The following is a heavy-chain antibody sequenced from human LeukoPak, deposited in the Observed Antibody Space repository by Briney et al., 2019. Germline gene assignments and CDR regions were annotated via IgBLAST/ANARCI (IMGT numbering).Heavy chain of an antibody. Sequence: ASVKVSCKASGYTFISYDINCVRQATGQGLEWMGWMNPNSGNTGYAQKFQGRVTMTRNTSISTAYMELSSLRSEDTAVYYCARSTITIFGVGFDPWGQGTLVTVSS. V-gene: IGHV1-8*01. D-gene: IGHD3-3*01. CDR3: ARSTITIFGVGFDP. CDR1: GYTFISYD. CDR2: MNPNSGNT. J-gene: IGHJ5*02.